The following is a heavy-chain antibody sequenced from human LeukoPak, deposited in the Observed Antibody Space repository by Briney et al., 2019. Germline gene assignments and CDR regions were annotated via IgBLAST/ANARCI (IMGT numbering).Heavy chain of an antibody. J-gene: IGHJ4*02. CDR2: IKQDGSDK. V-gene: IGHV3-7*01. CDR3: ARALSAAGNY. CDR1: GFPFSSSW. D-gene: IGHD6-13*01. Sequence: GGSLRLSCAASGFPFSSSWMNWVRQAPGKGLEWVANIKQDGSDKYYVDSVEGRFTISRDNAKNSLYLQMNSLTAEDTAVDYCARALSAAGNYWGQGTLVTVSS.